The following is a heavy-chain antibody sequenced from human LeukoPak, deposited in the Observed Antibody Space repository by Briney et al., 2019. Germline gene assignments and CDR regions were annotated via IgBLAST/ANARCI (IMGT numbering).Heavy chain of an antibody. CDR2: IYYSGST. V-gene: IGHV4-59*01. CDR3: ASSYYDFWGGYSVDYYMDV. J-gene: IGHJ6*03. D-gene: IGHD3-3*01. Sequence: SETLSLTCTVSGGSISSYYWSWIRQPPGKGLEWIGYIYYSGSTNYNPSLKSRVTISVDTSKNQFSLKLSSVTAADTAVYYCASSYYDFWGGYSVDYYMDVWGKGTTVTVSS. CDR1: GGSISSYY.